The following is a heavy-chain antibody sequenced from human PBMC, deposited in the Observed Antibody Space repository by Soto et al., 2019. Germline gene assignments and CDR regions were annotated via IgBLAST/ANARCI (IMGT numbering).Heavy chain of an antibody. CDR1: GYSFTNYW. CDR3: ERLEWLSLADWFDP. Sequence: PGESLKISCKGSGYSFTNYWIGWVRQMPGKGLEWMGMIYPDDSDTKYSPSFQGQVTFSADKSINTAYLQWSSLKASDTAIYYCERLEWLSLADWFDPWGQGTMVTVXS. D-gene: IGHD3-3*01. CDR2: IYPDDSDT. V-gene: IGHV5-51*01. J-gene: IGHJ5*02.